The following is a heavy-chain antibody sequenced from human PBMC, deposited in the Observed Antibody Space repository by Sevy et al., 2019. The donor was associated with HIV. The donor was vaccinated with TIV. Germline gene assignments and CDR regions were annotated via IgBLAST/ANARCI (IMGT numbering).Heavy chain of an antibody. Sequence: GGSLRLSCATSGFTFNSHGMHWVRQAPGKGLEWVSFIQYDGGNKNYGDSVKGRVTISRDNSNNTLYLQLISLRTEDTVMYYCVKDPLIVLGADLFDYWGHGTLVTVSS. CDR2: IQYDGGNK. D-gene: IGHD2-8*02. V-gene: IGHV3-30*02. CDR3: VKDPLIVLGADLFDY. CDR1: GFTFNSHG. J-gene: IGHJ4*01.